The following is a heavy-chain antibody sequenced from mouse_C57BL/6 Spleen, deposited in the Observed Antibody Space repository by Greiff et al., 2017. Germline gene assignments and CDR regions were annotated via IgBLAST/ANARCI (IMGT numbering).Heavy chain of an antibody. D-gene: IGHD4-1*01. V-gene: IGHV1-81*01. CDR3: ARDWDGGYFDY. CDR1: GYTFTSYG. J-gene: IGHJ2*01. CDR2: IYPRSGNT. Sequence: VQLQQSGAELARPGASVKLSCKASGYTFTSYGISWVKQRTGQGLEWIGEIYPRSGNTYYNEKFKGKATLTADKSSSTADMELRSLTSEDSAVYFCARDWDGGYFDYWGQGTTLTVSS.